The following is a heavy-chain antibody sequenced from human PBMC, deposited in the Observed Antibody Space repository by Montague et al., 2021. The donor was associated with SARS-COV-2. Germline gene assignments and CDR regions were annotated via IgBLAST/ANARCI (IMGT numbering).Heavy chain of an antibody. CDR1: GGFISSGGYY. J-gene: IGHJ3*02. CDR3: ARDSGYYDSSGYSYDAFDT. CDR2: IYHTGST. V-gene: IGHV4-31*03. D-gene: IGHD3-22*01. Sequence: TLSLTCTVSGGFISSGGYYWSWIRQHPGKGLEWIGYIYHTGSTQYXXXVESRVTISKETSKNHFSLNLSSVTAADSAVYYCARDSGYYDSSGYSYDAFDTWGQGTKVTVSS.